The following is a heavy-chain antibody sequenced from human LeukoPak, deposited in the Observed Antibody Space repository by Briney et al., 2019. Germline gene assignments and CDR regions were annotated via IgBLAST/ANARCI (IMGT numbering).Heavy chain of an antibody. CDR2: IRYDGSNK. V-gene: IGHV3-30*02. CDR1: GFTFSSYG. D-gene: IGHD3-3*01. CDR3: AKDYEVSYVYYFDY. Sequence: PGGSLRLACAASGFTFSSYGMHWVRQAPGKWLEWVAFIRYDGSNKYYADSVKGRFTISRDNSKNTLYLQMNSLRAEDTAVYYCAKDYEVSYVYYFDYWGQGTLVTVSS. J-gene: IGHJ4*02.